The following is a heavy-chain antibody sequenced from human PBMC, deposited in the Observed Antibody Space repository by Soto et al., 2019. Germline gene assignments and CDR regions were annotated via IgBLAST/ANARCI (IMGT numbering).Heavy chain of an antibody. Sequence: SVKVTCKASGGTFSSNAISWVRQAPGQGLEWMGGIIPIFGTANYAQKFQGRVTITADESTSTAYMELSSLRSEDTAVYYCARDMVARYAFDIWGQGTMVTGSS. V-gene: IGHV1-69*13. CDR1: GGTFSSNA. J-gene: IGHJ3*02. CDR3: ARDMVARYAFDI. D-gene: IGHD5-12*01. CDR2: IIPIFGTA.